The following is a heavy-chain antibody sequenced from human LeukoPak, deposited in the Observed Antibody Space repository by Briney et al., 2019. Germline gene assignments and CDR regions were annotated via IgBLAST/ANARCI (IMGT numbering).Heavy chain of an antibody. D-gene: IGHD6-13*01. CDR3: ARGLSGTSWNY. J-gene: IGHJ4*02. CDR2: INHSGST. Sequence: SETLSLTCAVYGGSFSGYYWSWIRQPPGKGLEWIGEINHSGSTNYNPSLKSRVTISVDASKNQFSLKLSSVTAADTAVYYCARGLSGTSWNYWGQGTLVTVSS. V-gene: IGHV4-34*01. CDR1: GGSFSGYY.